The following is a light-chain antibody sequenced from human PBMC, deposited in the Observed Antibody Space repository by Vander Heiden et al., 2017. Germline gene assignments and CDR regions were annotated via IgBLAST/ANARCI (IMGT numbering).Light chain of an antibody. J-gene: IGKJ1*01. CDR3: QQSGSSPQT. CDR1: QSVSRSY. V-gene: IGKV3-20*01. CDR2: GAS. Sequence: EIVLTQSPGTLSLSPGERATLSCRASQSVSRSYLAWYQQKPGQAPRLLIYGASSRATGIPDRFSGSGSGTDFTLTISRLEPEDFAVYYCQQSGSSPQTFGQGTKVEIK.